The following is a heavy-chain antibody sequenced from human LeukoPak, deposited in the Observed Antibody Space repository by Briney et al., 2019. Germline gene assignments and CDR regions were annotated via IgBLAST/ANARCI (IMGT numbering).Heavy chain of an antibody. V-gene: IGHV3-7*01. CDR1: GFTFSGYW. J-gene: IGHJ1*01. D-gene: IGHD6-13*01. CDR2: INQDGSEK. CDR3: ARESTAGYNSSWYGFRN. Sequence: PGGSLRLSCAASGFTFSGYWMSWVCQAPGKGLEWVANINQDGSEKYYVDSVKGRFTISRDNAKNSLFLQMGSLRVEDTAVYHCARESTAGYNSSWYGFRNWGQGTLVSVSS.